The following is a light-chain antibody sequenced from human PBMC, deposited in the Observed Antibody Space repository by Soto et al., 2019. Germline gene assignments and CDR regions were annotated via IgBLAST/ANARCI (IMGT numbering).Light chain of an antibody. CDR2: GAY. CDR3: QQYNKWPPYT. Sequence: EIVMTQSPANLSVSPGERATLSCRDSQSVSRNLAWYQKRPGQGPRLLIYGAYTRDTSIPARFSGSGSGPEFSLTINSLQSEDFAVYYCQQYNKWPPYTFGQGTKLEIK. CDR1: QSVSRN. J-gene: IGKJ2*01. V-gene: IGKV3-15*01.